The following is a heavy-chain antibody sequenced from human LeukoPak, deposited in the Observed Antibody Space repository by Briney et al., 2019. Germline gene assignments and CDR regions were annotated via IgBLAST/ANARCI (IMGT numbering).Heavy chain of an antibody. CDR2: VKYDGSTT. Sequence: GGSLRLSCAASGFTFSAYWMHWVRQAPGKGLVWVSRVKYDGSTTTYADSVKGRFTSSRDNAKNILYLQMNSLRVEDTAVYYCARDLDWLLFDYLGQGTLVTVSS. V-gene: IGHV3-74*01. CDR3: ARDLDWLLFDY. CDR1: GFTFSAYW. D-gene: IGHD3-9*01. J-gene: IGHJ4*02.